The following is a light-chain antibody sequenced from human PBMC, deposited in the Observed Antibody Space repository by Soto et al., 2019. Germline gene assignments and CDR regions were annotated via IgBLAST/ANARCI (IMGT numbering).Light chain of an antibody. Sequence: QSVLTQPPSASGTPGQRVTISCSGSGYSIGTNTVNWYRQLPGTAPKLLIYGNNQRPPGGPDRFSGSKSGTSASLGISGLQSEDEADYYCAAWDGSRNKVLFGGGTKLTVL. CDR2: GNN. J-gene: IGLJ2*01. V-gene: IGLV1-44*01. CDR3: AAWDGSRNKVL. CDR1: GYSIGTNT.